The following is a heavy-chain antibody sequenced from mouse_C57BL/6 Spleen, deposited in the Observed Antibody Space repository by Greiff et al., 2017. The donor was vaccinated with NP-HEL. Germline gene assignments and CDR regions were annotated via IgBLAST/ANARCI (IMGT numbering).Heavy chain of an antibody. CDR2: IDPSDSET. CDR1: GYTFTSYW. V-gene: IGHV1-52*01. Sequence: VQLQQPGAELVRPGSSVKLSCKASGYTFTSYWMHWVKQRPIQGLEWIGNIDPSDSETHYNQKFKDKATLTVDKSSSTAYMQLSSLTSEDSAVYYCARRTQYYYATDYWGQGTSVTVSS. CDR3: ARRTQYYYATDY. J-gene: IGHJ4*01.